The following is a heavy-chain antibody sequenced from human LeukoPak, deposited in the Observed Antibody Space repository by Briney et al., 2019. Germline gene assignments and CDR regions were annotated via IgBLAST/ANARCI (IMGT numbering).Heavy chain of an antibody. CDR1: GFTFINYW. CDR3: ARIGYSSSSLDY. D-gene: IGHD6-6*01. Sequence: GGSLRLSCAASGFTFINYWMTWVRQAPGKGLEWVANIKQDGSQKYYVDSVKGRFTISRDNAKISSYLQMNSLRAEDTAVYYCARIGYSSSSLDYWGQRTVVTVSS. V-gene: IGHV3-7*01. CDR2: IKQDGSQK. J-gene: IGHJ4*02.